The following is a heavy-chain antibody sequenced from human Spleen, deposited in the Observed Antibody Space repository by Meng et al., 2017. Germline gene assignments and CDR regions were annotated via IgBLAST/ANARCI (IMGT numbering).Heavy chain of an antibody. J-gene: IGHJ4*02. D-gene: IGHD6-13*01. Sequence: QVQRVQSGAGVKKPGCSVKVSCKPSGYNFPDYYIHWVRRAPGQGLEWMGRIDPNSGVTEYAQKFQGRVTVTGDTSISTAYTELSRLRSDDTAIYYCVRDEDISAAGKLFGDYWGQGTLVTVSS. CDR3: VRDEDISAAGKLFGDY. CDR1: GYNFPDYY. V-gene: IGHV1-2*06. CDR2: IDPNSGVT.